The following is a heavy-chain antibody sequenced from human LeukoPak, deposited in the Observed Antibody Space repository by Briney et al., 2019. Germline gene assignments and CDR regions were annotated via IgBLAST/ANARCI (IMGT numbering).Heavy chain of an antibody. J-gene: IGHJ5*02. D-gene: IGHD2-15*01. CDR3: ARGADGVSSNSRGWFDP. V-gene: IGHV3-21*01. Sequence: GGSLRLSCAASGFTFSSYSMNWVRQAPGKGLEWVSSISTSSSYIYYADSVKGRFTISRDNARNSLYLQMNTLRAEDTAVYSCARGADGVSSNSRGWFDPWGQGTLVTVSS. CDR2: ISTSSSYI. CDR1: GFTFSSYS.